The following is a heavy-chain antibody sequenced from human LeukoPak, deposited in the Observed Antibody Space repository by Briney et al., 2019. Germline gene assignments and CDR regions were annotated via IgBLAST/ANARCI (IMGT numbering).Heavy chain of an antibody. D-gene: IGHD5-12*01. V-gene: IGHV1-18*01. CDR3: ARDDALVATGSFDY. CDR2: ISAYNGNT. CDR1: GYTFTSYG. J-gene: IGHJ4*02. Sequence: ASVQVSSKASGYTFTSYGINWVRQAPGKGLEWMGWISAYNGNTNYAQKLQGRVTMTTDTSTSTAYMELRSLRSDDTAVYYCARDDALVATGSFDYSGQGTLVTVSS.